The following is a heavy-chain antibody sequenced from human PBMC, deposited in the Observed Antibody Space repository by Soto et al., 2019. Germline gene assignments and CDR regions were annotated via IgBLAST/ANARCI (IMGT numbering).Heavy chain of an antibody. CDR2: IYYSGST. CDR3: ARQPPLGYYYGMDV. CDR1: GGSISSSSYY. Sequence: PSETLSLTCTVSGGSISSSSYYLGWIRQPPGKGLEWIGSIYYSGSTYYNPSLKSRVTISVDTSKNQFSLKLSSVTAADTAVYYCARQPPLGYYYGMDVWGQGTTVTVSS. V-gene: IGHV4-39*01. J-gene: IGHJ6*02.